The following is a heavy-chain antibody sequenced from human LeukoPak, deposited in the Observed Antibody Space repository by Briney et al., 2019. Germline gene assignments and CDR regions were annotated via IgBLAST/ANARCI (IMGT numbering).Heavy chain of an antibody. J-gene: IGHJ4*02. CDR3: ARDPYYYRSGYYYGGDS. CDR1: GGTFSSSA. CDR2: IIPILGIA. D-gene: IGHD3-22*01. V-gene: IGHV1-69*04. Sequence: ASVKVSCKASGGTFSSSAISWVRQAPGQGLEWMGRIIPILGIANYAQKFQGRVTITADNSTSTAYMELSSLRSEDTAVYYCARDPYYYRSGYYYGGDSWGQGTLVTVSS.